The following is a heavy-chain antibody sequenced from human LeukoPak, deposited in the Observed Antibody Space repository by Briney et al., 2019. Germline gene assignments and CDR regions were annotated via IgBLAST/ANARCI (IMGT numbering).Heavy chain of an antibody. J-gene: IGHJ6*03. V-gene: IGHV4-34*01. D-gene: IGHD2-15*01. CDR1: GGSFSGYY. Sequence: SETLSLTCAVYGGSFSGYYWSWIRQPPGKGLEWIGEINHSGSTNYNPSLMSRVTISVDTSKNQFSLKLSSVTAADTAVYYCARGVWYCSGGSCYKYYYYYMDVWGKGTTVTVSS. CDR2: INHSGST. CDR3: ARGVWYCSGGSCYKYYYYYMDV.